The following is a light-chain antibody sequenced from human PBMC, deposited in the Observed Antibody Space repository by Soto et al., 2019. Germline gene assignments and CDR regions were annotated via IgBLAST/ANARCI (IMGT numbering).Light chain of an antibody. CDR2: DAS. CDR3: QQRSNWPPIT. J-gene: IGKJ5*01. CDR1: QSVSSY. Sequence: VLQSSPATLSLPPGESAVISCRASQSVSSYLAWYPPTPGQAHRLIIYDASNRATGIPARFSGSGSGTDFTLTSSSLEPEVFAAYYCQQRSNWPPITVGQGARGET. V-gene: IGKV3-11*01.